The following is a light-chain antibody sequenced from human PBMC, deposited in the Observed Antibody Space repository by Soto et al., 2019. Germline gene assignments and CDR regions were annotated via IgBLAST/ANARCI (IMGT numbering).Light chain of an antibody. Sequence: QAVVTQPRSVSGSPGQSVTISCTGISSDVGGYNDVSWYQQHPGKAPKLMIYDVTKRPSGVPDRFSGSKSGNTASLTISGLQAEDEADYYCCSYAGSYTYVFGIGTKLTVL. CDR2: DVT. CDR3: CSYAGSYTYV. CDR1: SSDVGGYND. J-gene: IGLJ1*01. V-gene: IGLV2-11*01.